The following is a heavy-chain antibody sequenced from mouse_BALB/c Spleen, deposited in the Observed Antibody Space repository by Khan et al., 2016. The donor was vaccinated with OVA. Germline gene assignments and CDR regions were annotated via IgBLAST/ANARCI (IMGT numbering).Heavy chain of an antibody. D-gene: IGHD2-14*01. CDR2: MISSGYT. J-gene: IGHJ3*01. Sequence: EVQLVESGPSLVQPSQTLSLTCSVTGDSISSGYWSWIRKFPGNKLEYMGYMISSGYTYYNPSLKSRISITRHTSKNQYYLQLNSVTTEYTATYYCARATYRYAVAYWGQGTLVTGSA. CDR1: GDSISSGY. CDR3: ARATYRYAVAY. V-gene: IGHV3-8*02.